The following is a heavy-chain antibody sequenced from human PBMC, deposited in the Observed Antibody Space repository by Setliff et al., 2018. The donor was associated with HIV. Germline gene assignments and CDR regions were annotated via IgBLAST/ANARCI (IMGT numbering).Heavy chain of an antibody. CDR1: GYSISSGYY. CDR2: IYHSGST. D-gene: IGHD1-1*01. Sequence: SETLSLTCTVSGYSISSGYYWGWIRQPPGKGLEWIGSIYHSGSTYYNPSLKSRVTISVDTSKNQFSLKLSSVTAADTAVYYCAREDPTGWNHHPSSDYWGQGTLVTVSS. J-gene: IGHJ4*02. V-gene: IGHV4-38-2*02. CDR3: AREDPTGWNHHPSSDY.